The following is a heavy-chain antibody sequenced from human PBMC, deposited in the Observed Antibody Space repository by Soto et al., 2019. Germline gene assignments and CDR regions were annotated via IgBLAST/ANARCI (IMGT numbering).Heavy chain of an antibody. CDR2: ISGSGGST. CDR1: GFTFSSYA. V-gene: IGHV3-23*01. CDR3: ATNPYYDILTGYFSDY. D-gene: IGHD3-9*01. J-gene: IGHJ4*02. Sequence: GGSLRLSCAASGFTFSSYAMSWVRQAPGKGLEWVSAISGSGGSTYYADSVKGRFTISRDNSKNTLYLQMNSLRAEDTAVYYCATNPYYDILTGYFSDYWGQGTLVTVSS.